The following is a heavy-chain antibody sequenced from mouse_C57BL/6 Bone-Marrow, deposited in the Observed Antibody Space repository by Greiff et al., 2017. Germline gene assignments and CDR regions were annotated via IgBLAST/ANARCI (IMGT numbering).Heavy chain of an antibody. CDR1: GYTFTSYD. V-gene: IGHV1-85*01. D-gene: IGHD3-2*02. J-gene: IGHJ2*01. Sequence: QVQLKQSGPELVKPGASVKLSCKASGYTFTSYDINWVKQRPGQGLEWIGWLYPRDGSTKYNEKFKGKATLTVDTSSSTAYMELHSLTSEDSAVYFCARRGSSSGYEDYWGQGTTLTVSS. CDR2: LYPRDGST. CDR3: ARRGSSSGYEDY.